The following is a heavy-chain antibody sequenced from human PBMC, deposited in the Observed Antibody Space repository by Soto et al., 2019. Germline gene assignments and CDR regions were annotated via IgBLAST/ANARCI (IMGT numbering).Heavy chain of an antibody. Sequence: QVQLVESGGGVVQPGRSLRLSCAASGFTFSSYGMQWVRQAPGKGLEWVAVISYDGSNKYYADSVKGRFTISRDNSKNPLYRQMNSLGAEDTAVYYCAKDLDAGQQLVPWFDPWGQGTLVTVSS. D-gene: IGHD6-13*01. V-gene: IGHV3-30*18. CDR1: GFTFSSYG. CDR3: AKDLDAGQQLVPWFDP. CDR2: ISYDGSNK. J-gene: IGHJ5*02.